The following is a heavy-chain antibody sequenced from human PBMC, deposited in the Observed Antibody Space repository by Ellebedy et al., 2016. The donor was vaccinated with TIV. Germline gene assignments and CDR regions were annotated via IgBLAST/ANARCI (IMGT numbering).Heavy chain of an antibody. CDR3: AGGEGGGYDPGWFDP. J-gene: IGHJ5*02. Sequence: ASVKVSXXASGYTFTSYGISWVRQAPGQGLEWMGWISAYNGNTNYAQKLQGRVTMTTDTSTSTAYMELRSLRSDDTAVYYCAGGEGGGYDPGWFDPWGQGTLVTVSS. CDR2: ISAYNGNT. V-gene: IGHV1-18*01. CDR1: GYTFTSYG. D-gene: IGHD5-12*01.